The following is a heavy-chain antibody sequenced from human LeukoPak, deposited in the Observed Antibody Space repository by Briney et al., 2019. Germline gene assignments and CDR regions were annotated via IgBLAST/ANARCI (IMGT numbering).Heavy chain of an antibody. CDR3: AREDGYSQADY. Sequence: SETLSLTCTVSGGSVNSGSYYWSWIRQPPGKGLEWIGYIYYTGSTYYNSSLKSRVTISLDTSKNQFSLILSSVTAADTAVYYCAREDGYSQADYWGQGTLVTVSS. D-gene: IGHD5-24*01. CDR1: GGSVNSGSYY. J-gene: IGHJ4*02. CDR2: IYYTGST. V-gene: IGHV4-61*01.